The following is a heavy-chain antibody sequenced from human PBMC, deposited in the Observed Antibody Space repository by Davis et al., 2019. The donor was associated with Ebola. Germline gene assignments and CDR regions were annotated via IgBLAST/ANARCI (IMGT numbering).Heavy chain of an antibody. Sequence: GESLKISCAASGFTVSSNYMSWVRQAPGKGLEWVSVIYSGGSTYYADSVKGRFTISRDNSKNTLYLQMNSLRAEDTAVYYCARMRGWYNYYYGMDVWGQGTTVTVSS. CDR1: GFTVSSNY. J-gene: IGHJ6*02. V-gene: IGHV3-53*01. CDR2: IYSGGST. D-gene: IGHD6-19*01. CDR3: ARMRGWYNYYYGMDV.